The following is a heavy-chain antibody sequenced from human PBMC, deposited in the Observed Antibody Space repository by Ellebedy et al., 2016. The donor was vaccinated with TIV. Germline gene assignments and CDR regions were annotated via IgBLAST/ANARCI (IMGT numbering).Heavy chain of an antibody. CDR1: LYTFTNFD. Sequence: AASVKVSCKASLYTFTNFDINWVRQASGQGLEWMGWMKPKSGYTVYSQKFHGRLTMTTNTPMTTAYMDLTDLTSDDTAIYYSATSRALFSSGYYAYFDFWGQGTLVSVSS. CDR2: MKPKSGYT. V-gene: IGHV1-8*01. CDR3: ATSRALFSSGYYAYFDF. D-gene: IGHD3-22*01. J-gene: IGHJ4*02.